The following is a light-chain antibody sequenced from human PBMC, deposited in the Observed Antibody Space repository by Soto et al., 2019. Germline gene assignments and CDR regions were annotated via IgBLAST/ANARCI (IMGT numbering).Light chain of an antibody. CDR2: DAS. CDR3: QQYDNWPPCT. Sequence: EIVMTQSPATLSVSPGERATLSCRAGQSVSSNLAWYQQKPGQAPRLLIYDASTRATGIPVRFSGSGSGTEFTLTISSLRSEDFAVYYCQQYDNWPPCTFGPGTKVDIK. V-gene: IGKV3-15*01. CDR1: QSVSSN. J-gene: IGKJ3*01.